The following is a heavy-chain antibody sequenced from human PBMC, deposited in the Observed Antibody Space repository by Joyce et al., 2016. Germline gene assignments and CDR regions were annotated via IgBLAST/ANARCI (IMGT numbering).Heavy chain of an antibody. V-gene: IGHV3-48*01. CDR3: ARDGRSSGGDY. CDR2: LGSSGSNK. CDR1: GFIFSKYG. Sequence: EVQLVQFGGGLVQPGGSLRFSCAGLGFIFSKYGINWVRQAPGKGLGWVSYLGSSGSNKLYADSGEGRCTITRDNGKNALYLQMNSLRAEDTAVYYCARDGRSSGGDYWGQGNLVTVSS. J-gene: IGHJ4*02. D-gene: IGHD6-19*01.